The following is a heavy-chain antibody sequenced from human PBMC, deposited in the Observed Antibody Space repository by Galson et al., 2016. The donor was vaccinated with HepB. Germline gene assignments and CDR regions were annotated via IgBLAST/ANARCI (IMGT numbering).Heavy chain of an antibody. V-gene: IGHV3-33*08. J-gene: IGHJ4*02. Sequence: SLRLSCAASGFTFDTHGVHWVRQAPGKGLEWLALMWSDGNTEHYADSVKGRFTISRDNSKRTVFLQMNSLRAEDTAVYYCASGWCDADRCFEPKYWGLGTLVTVSS. CDR1: GFTFDTHG. D-gene: IGHD2-8*01. CDR2: MWSDGNTE. CDR3: ASGWCDADRCFEPKY.